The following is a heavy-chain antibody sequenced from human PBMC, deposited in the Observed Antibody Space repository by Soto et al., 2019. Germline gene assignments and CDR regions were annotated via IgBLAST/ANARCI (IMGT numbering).Heavy chain of an antibody. D-gene: IGHD1-26*01. V-gene: IGHV3-23*01. Sequence: GGSLRLSCTGSGFTFRNYALSWVRQAAGKGLEWISAINGDGVNTYHADSVKGRFTISRDNSKSTLYLQMNSLRAEDTAIYYCAKRSVSGAFSPFDYWGQGTLVTVSS. CDR1: GFTFRNYA. J-gene: IGHJ4*02. CDR3: AKRSVSGAFSPFDY. CDR2: INGDGVNT.